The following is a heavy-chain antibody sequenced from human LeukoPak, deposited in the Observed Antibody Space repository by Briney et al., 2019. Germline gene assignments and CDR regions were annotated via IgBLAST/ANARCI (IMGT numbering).Heavy chain of an antibody. V-gene: IGHV3-13*01. CDR2: IGTAGDT. D-gene: IGHD6-19*01. CDR3: ARGPPYSSGWYGYYGMDV. CDR1: GFTFSSYD. J-gene: IGHJ6*02. Sequence: PGGSLRLSCAASGFTFSSYDMHWVRQATGKGLEWVSAIGTAGDTYYSGSVKGRFTISRENAKNSLYLQMNSLRAGDTAVYYCARGPPYSSGWYGYYGMDVWGQGTTVTVSS.